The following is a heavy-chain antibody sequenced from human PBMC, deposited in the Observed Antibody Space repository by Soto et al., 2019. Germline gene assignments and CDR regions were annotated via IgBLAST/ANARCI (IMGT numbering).Heavy chain of an antibody. V-gene: IGHV1-8*01. Sequence: ASVKVSCKASGYTFTSYDINWVSQATGQGLEWMGWMNPNSGNTGYAQKFQGRVTMTRNTSISTAYMELSSLRSEDTAVYYCARGRGGGRTTIFGVVIKTNMDVWGKGTTVTVS. J-gene: IGHJ6*03. D-gene: IGHD3-3*01. CDR1: GYTFTSYD. CDR3: ARGRGGGRTTIFGVVIKTNMDV. CDR2: MNPNSGNT.